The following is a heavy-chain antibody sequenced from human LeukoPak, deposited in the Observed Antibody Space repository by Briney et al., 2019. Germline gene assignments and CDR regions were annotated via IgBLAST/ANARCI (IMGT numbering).Heavy chain of an antibody. Sequence: SQTLSLTCTVSGGSISSSSYYWGWIRQPPGKGLEWIGSIYYSGSTYYNPSLKSRVTISVDTSKNQFSLKLSSVTAADTAVYYCARDMRYSYAKGIPDVWGKGTTVTVSS. V-gene: IGHV4-39*07. J-gene: IGHJ6*04. CDR2: IYYSGST. D-gene: IGHD5-18*01. CDR3: ARDMRYSYAKGIPDV. CDR1: GGSISSSSYY.